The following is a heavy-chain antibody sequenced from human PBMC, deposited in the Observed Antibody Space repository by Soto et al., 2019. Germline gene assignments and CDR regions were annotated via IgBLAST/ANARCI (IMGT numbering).Heavy chain of an antibody. CDR3: ALKVVTYYDN. V-gene: IGHV1-46*01. D-gene: IGHD2-21*02. CDR2: INPAGGTT. CDR1: GYSFTSTY. Sequence: QVQLVQSGAEVKKPGASVRISCRASGYSFTSTYVHWVRQAPGQGPEWMGIINPAGGTTYYAQKFXXRLTITSDTSIDTVFMDLNDLTSEDTAVYFCALKVVTYYDNWGQGTLLTVSS. J-gene: IGHJ4*02.